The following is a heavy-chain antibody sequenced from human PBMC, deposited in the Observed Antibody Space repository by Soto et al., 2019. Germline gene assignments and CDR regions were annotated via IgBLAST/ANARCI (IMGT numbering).Heavy chain of an antibody. J-gene: IGHJ4*02. CDR2: IYYSGST. CDR1: GGSISSSSYY. Sequence: SETLSLTCTVSGGSISSSSYYWGWIRQPPGKGLEWIGSIYYSGSTYYNPSLKSQVTITVDTSKNQFSLKLDSLTAADTAVYYCARSYQWLVNYWGQGTLVTVSS. CDR3: ARSYQWLVNY. D-gene: IGHD6-19*01. V-gene: IGHV4-39*01.